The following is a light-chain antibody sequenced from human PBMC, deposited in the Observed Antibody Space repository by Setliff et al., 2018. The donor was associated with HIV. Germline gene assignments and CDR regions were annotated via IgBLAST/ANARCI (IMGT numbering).Light chain of an antibody. V-gene: IGLV7-46*01. CDR3: LLSYDTAPYV. J-gene: IGLJ1*01. CDR2: DTT. Sequence: QAVVTQEPSLTVSPGGTVTLTCGSSTGAVTSGHYPYWFQQKHGQAPRALIYDTTTKHSWTPARFSGSLLGGKAALTLSGAQPEDEAVYYCLLSYDTAPYVFGPGTKVTV. CDR1: TGAVTSGHY.